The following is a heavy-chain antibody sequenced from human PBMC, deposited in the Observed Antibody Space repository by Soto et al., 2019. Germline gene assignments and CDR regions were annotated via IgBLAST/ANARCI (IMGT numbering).Heavy chain of an antibody. Sequence: GGSLRLSCAASGFTFSSYAMSWVRQAPGKGLEWVSAISGSGGSAYYADSVKGQFTISRDNSKNTLYLQMNSLRAEDTAVYYCTINSGSHDYWGQGTLVTVSS. V-gene: IGHV3-23*01. CDR2: ISGSGGSA. D-gene: IGHD3-10*01. J-gene: IGHJ4*02. CDR3: TINSGSHDY. CDR1: GFTFSSYA.